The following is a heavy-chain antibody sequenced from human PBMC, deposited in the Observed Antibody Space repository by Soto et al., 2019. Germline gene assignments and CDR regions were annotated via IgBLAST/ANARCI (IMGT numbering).Heavy chain of an antibody. CDR2: ISGSGDST. V-gene: IGHV3-23*01. CDR1: GFTFSSYA. CDR3: ARRGPGTYFDY. Sequence: EVPLLDSGGGLLQPGGSLRLSCAASGFTFSSYAMNWVRQAPGKGLEWVSVISGSGDSTYYADSVKGRFTISRDNSKNTLYLQMNSLRTEDTAVYYCARRGPGTYFDYWGQGTLVTVSS. J-gene: IGHJ4*02. D-gene: IGHD6-13*01.